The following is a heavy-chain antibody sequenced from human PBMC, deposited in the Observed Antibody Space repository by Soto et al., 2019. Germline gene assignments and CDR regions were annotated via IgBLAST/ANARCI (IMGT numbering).Heavy chain of an antibody. J-gene: IGHJ4*02. V-gene: IGHV3-30-3*01. Sequence: QVQLVESGGGVVQPGMSLRLSCAASGFTFSSHSMHWVRQATGKGLEWVAVISYDGNIKYYADSVRGRFTISRDNSKNTLYLQMNSLRPEDMAVYYCAREWSTSGDLDYWGQGTLVIVSS. D-gene: IGHD3-10*01. CDR2: ISYDGNIK. CDR3: AREWSTSGDLDY. CDR1: GFTFSSHS.